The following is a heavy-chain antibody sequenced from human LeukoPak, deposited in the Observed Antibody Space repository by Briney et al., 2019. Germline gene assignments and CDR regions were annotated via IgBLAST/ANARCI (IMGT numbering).Heavy chain of an antibody. V-gene: IGHV3-48*01. CDR3: ARVGSSGYFDY. J-gene: IGHJ4*02. D-gene: IGHD3-22*01. CDR2: ISSSSSPI. Sequence: GGSLRLSCAGSGFTFSSYSMNWVRQAPGKGLEWVSYISSSSSPIYYADSVKGRFTISRDNAKNSLYLQMNSLRSEDTAVYYCARVGSSGYFDYWGQGTLVTVSS. CDR1: GFTFSSYS.